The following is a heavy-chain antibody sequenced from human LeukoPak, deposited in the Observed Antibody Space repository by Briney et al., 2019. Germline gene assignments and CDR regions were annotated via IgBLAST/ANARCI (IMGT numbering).Heavy chain of an antibody. CDR2: IYYSGST. CDR3: ARDSRYAGSVFDY. V-gene: IGHV4-59*01. CDR1: GGSISSYY. J-gene: IGHJ4*02. Sequence: PSETLSLTCSVSGGSISSYYWSWIRQPPGKGLEWIGYIYYSGSTNYNPSLKSRVTISVDTSKNQFSLKLSSVTAADTAVYYCARDSRYAGSVFDYWGQGTLVTVPS. D-gene: IGHD3-10*01.